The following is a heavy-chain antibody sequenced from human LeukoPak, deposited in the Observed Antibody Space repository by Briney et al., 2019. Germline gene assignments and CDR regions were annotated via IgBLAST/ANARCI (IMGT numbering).Heavy chain of an antibody. Sequence: PGGSLRLSCAASGFSLSGYWMSWVRQAPGQGLEWVANIGKDGSWIHYADSVKGRFTISRDNAKNSLYLQMNSLRADDTAIYYCARDLDFYATDYWDQGTLVTVSS. CDR1: GFSLSGYW. CDR2: IGKDGSWI. J-gene: IGHJ4*02. V-gene: IGHV3-7*01. CDR3: ARDLDFYATDY. D-gene: IGHD2/OR15-2a*01.